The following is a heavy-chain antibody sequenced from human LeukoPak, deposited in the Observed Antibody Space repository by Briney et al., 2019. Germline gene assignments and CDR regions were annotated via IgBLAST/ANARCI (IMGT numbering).Heavy chain of an antibody. J-gene: IGHJ3*02. V-gene: IGHV1-69*13. CDR2: IIPIFGTA. CDR3: AREGWFGEVGYAFDI. CDR1: GYTFTGYY. D-gene: IGHD3-10*01. Sequence: GASVKVSCKASGYTFTGYYMHWVRQAPGQGLEWMGGIIPIFGTANYAQKFQGRVTITADESTSTAYMELSSLRSEDTAVYYCAREGWFGEVGYAFDIWGQGTMVTVSS.